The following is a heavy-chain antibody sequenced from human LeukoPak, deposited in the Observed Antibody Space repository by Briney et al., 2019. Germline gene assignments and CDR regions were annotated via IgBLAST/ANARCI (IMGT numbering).Heavy chain of an antibody. J-gene: IGHJ4*02. D-gene: IGHD3-22*01. V-gene: IGHV4-34*01. Sequence: SETLSLTCAVYGGSFSGYYWSWIRQPPGKGLEWIGSIYYSGSTYYNPSLKSRVTISVDTSKNQFSLKLSSVTAADTAVYYCARLELGDSSRLFDYWGQGTLVTVSS. CDR3: ARLELGDSSRLFDY. CDR1: GGSFSGYY. CDR2: IYYSGST.